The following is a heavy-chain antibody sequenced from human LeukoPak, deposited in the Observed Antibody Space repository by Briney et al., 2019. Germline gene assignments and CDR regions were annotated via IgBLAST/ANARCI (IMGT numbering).Heavy chain of an antibody. CDR2: ISGGGDTT. CDR3: AKGRLVPAALLDY. D-gene: IGHD2-2*01. Sequence: GGSLRLSCAASGFTFAGYAMSWVRQGPGKGLEWVSDISGGGDTTYYVDSVKGRFTISRDNSKNTLYLQMNSLRAEDTAVYYCAKGRLVPAALLDYWGQGTLVTVSS. J-gene: IGHJ4*02. V-gene: IGHV3-23*01. CDR1: GFTFAGYA.